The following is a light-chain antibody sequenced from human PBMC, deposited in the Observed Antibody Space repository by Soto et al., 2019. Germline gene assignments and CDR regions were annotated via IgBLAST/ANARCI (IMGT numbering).Light chain of an antibody. J-gene: IGKJ1*01. Sequence: DVQMYQSPSILSASVGDRVTITCRASQSISSWLAWYQQKPGKAPNLLIHKASHLESGVPSRFSGSGSGTEFTLTISSLQPGDFATYYCQHYNTYPWTFGQGTKVDI. CDR3: QHYNTYPWT. V-gene: IGKV1-5*03. CDR2: KAS. CDR1: QSISSW.